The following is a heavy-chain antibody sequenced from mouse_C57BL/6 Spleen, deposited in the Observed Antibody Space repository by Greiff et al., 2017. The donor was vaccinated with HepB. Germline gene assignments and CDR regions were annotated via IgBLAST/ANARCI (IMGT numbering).Heavy chain of an antibody. Sequence: VQLQQSGAELARPGASVKLSCKASGYTFTSYGISWVKQRTGQGLEWIGEIYPRSGNTYYNEKFKGKATLTADKSSSTAYMELRSLTSEDSAVYFCAHYYGSSPYWYFDVWGTGTTVTVSS. CDR3: AHYYGSSPYWYFDV. V-gene: IGHV1-81*01. J-gene: IGHJ1*03. CDR1: GYTFTSYG. CDR2: IYPRSGNT. D-gene: IGHD1-1*01.